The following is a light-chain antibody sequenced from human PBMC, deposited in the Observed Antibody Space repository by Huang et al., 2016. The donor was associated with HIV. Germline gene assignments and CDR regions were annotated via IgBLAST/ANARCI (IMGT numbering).Light chain of an antibody. J-gene: IGKJ4*01. CDR3: QQFSSYPLT. Sequence: IQLTQSPSSLSIYVGDKVTITCRASQGIPNYVAWYQQRPGKAPKLLIYAASTLQSGVPSRCSGSGSGADFTLSIANVQPEDSATYYCQQFSSYPLTFGGGTKVEIK. V-gene: IGKV1-9*01. CDR1: QGIPNY. CDR2: AAS.